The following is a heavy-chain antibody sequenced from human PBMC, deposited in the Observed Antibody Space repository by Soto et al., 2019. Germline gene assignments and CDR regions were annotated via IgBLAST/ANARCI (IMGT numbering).Heavy chain of an antibody. CDR1: GITFTGNS. Sequence: PGRSLRFSYADPGITFTGNSRDGVRKAPGKGLYCFASISVTTNLKYYGESLKGRPTISRNNSKNSMYLQINTLRPQDTAVYYCARESEDLSSSLDYWGQGTPVTVYS. J-gene: IGHJ4*02. CDR3: ARESEDLSSSLDY. CDR2: ISVTTNLK. V-gene: IGHV3-21*06.